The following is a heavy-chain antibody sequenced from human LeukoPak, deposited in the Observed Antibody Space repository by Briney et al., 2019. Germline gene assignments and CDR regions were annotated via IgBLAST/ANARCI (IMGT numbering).Heavy chain of an antibody. D-gene: IGHD4-17*01. CDR3: ARDEGYGDPFDY. J-gene: IGHJ4*02. CDR1: GGSISSYY. CDR2: IYYSGST. Sequence: SETLSLTCTVSGGSISSYYWSWIRQPPGKGLEWIGYIYYSGSTNYNPSLKSRVTMSVDTSKNQFSLKLSSVTAADSAVYYCARDEGYGDPFDYWAREPWSPSP. V-gene: IGHV4-59*01.